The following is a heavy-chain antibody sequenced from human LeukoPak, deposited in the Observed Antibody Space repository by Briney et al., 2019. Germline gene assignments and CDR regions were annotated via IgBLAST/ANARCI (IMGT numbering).Heavy chain of an antibody. J-gene: IGHJ4*02. V-gene: IGHV4-59*08. CDR2: IYYSGST. CDR1: GGSISSYY. Sequence: PSETLSLTCTVSGGSISSYYWSWLRQPPGEGLEWIGYIYYSGSTNYNPSLKSRVTISVDTSKNQFSLKLSSVTAADTAIYYCARRKSGSYFAYWGQGTLVTVSS. D-gene: IGHD1-26*01. CDR3: ARRKSGSYFAY.